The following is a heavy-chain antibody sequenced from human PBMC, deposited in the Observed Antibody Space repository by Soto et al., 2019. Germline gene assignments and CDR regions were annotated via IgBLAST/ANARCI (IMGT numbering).Heavy chain of an antibody. CDR1: GFTFSSYG. Sequence: LRLSCAASGFTFSSYGMHWVRQAPGKGLEWVAVIWYDGSNKYYADSVKGRFTISRDNSKNTLYLQMNSLRAEDTAVYYCARETKTYYYDSSGYDFDYWGQGTLVTVSS. D-gene: IGHD3-22*01. V-gene: IGHV3-33*01. CDR3: ARETKTYYYDSSGYDFDY. J-gene: IGHJ4*02. CDR2: IWYDGSNK.